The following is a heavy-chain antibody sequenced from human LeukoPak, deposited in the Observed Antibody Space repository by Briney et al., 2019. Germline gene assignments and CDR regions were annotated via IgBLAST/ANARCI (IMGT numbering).Heavy chain of an antibody. CDR2: IYYNGNT. V-gene: IGHV4-59*01. Sequence: SETLSLTCTVSGGSISGYSWTWIRQPPGKGLEWIGYIYYNGNTDYNPSLKSRVTISVDTSKNQFSLRLSSVTAADTAVYYCARVWSSAAGFDYWGQGTLVTVSS. J-gene: IGHJ4*02. CDR3: ARVWSSAAGFDY. D-gene: IGHD6-13*01. CDR1: GGSISGYS.